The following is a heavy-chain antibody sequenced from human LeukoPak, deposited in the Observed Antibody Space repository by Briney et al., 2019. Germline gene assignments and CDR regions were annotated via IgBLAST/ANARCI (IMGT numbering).Heavy chain of an antibody. V-gene: IGHV3-33*01. CDR2: IWYDGSNK. J-gene: IGHJ4*02. CDR3: ARMYYYGSGSYYNLDY. Sequence: GGSLRLSCAAAGFTFSSYGMHWVRQAPGKGLEWVAVIWYDGSNKYYADSVKGRFTISRDNSKNTLYLQMNSLRAEDTAVYYCARMYYYGSGSYYNLDYWGQGTLVTVSS. CDR1: GFTFSSYG. D-gene: IGHD3-10*01.